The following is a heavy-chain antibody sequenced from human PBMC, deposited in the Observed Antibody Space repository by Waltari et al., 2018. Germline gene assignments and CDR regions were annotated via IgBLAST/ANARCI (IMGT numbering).Heavy chain of an antibody. CDR2: ISHSGST. J-gene: IGHJ4*02. CDR3: ASKDLQSGPFDY. Sequence: QVQLQQWGAGLLKPSETLSLTCAVYGGSFSGYYWSWIRQPPGKGVEWIREISHSGSTHYNPSLKSRVTISVDTSKNQFSLKLSSVTAADTAVYCCASKDLQSGPFDYWGQGTLVTVSS. V-gene: IGHV4-34*01. D-gene: IGHD1-1*01. CDR1: GGSFSGYY.